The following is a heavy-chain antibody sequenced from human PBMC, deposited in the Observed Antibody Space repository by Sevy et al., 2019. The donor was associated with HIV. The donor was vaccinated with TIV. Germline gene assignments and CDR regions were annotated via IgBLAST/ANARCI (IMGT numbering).Heavy chain of an antibody. CDR1: GFTFDDYG. J-gene: IGHJ4*02. V-gene: IGHV3-20*04. Sequence: GGSLRLSCAASGFTFDDYGMSWVRQAPGKGLEWVSGINWNGGSTGYADSVKGRFTISRDNAKNSLYLQMNSLRAEDTALYYCARVVSDSSRGHFDYWGQGTLVTVSS. CDR2: INWNGGST. CDR3: ARVVSDSSRGHFDY. D-gene: IGHD6-13*01.